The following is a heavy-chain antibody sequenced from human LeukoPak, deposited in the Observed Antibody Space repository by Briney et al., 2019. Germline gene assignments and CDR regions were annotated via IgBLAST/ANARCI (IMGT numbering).Heavy chain of an antibody. CDR2: IYHSVST. V-gene: IGHV4-34*01. J-gene: IGHJ6*02. D-gene: IGHD6-13*01. CDR1: GGSFSGYY. Sequence: SETLSLTCAVYGGSFSGYYWSWIRQPPGKGLEWIGYIYHSVSTYYNPSLKSRVTISVDRSKNQFSLKLSSVTAADTAVYYCARGSSGYSSSWYRGYYYGMDVWGQGTTVTVSS. CDR3: ARGSSGYSSSWYRGYYYGMDV.